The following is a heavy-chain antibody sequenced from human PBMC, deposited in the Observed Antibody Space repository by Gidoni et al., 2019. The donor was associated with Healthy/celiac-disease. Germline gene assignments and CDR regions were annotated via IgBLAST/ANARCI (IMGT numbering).Heavy chain of an antibody. D-gene: IGHD2-15*01. J-gene: IGHJ6*02. CDR1: GGTFSSYA. V-gene: IGHV1-69*01. CDR3: ASRATPYCSGGSCYPQEYYYYGMDV. Sequence: QVQLVQSGAEVKKPGSSVKVSCKASGGTFSSYAISWVRQAPGQGLEWMGGIIPIFGTANYAQKFQGRVTITADESTSTAYMELSSLRSEDTAVYYCASRATPYCSGGSCYPQEYYYYGMDVWGQGTTVTVSS. CDR2: IIPIFGTA.